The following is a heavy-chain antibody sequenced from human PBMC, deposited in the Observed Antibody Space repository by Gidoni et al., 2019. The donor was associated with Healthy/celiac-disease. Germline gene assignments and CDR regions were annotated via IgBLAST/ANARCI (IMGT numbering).Heavy chain of an antibody. CDR2: ISSSSSYI. Sequence: EVQRVESGGGLVKPGGSLRLSCAASGFTFSSYSMNWVRQAPGKGLEWVSSISSSSSYIYYADSVKGRFTISRDNAKNSLYLQMNSLRAEDTAVYYCARDVLLWFGADYWGQGTLVTVSS. CDR3: ARDVLLWFGADY. D-gene: IGHD3-10*01. CDR1: GFTFSSYS. J-gene: IGHJ4*02. V-gene: IGHV3-21*01.